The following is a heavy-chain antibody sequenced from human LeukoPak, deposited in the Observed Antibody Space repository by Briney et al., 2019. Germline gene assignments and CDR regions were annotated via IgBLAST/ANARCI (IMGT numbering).Heavy chain of an antibody. CDR1: GDSVSSNSVT. Sequence: SQTLSPTCAISGDSVSSNSVTWNWVRQSPSRGLEWLGRTYYRSTWYNDYAVSVRGRITVNPDTSKNQFSLHLNSVTPEDTAVYYCARRLTQYDCFDPWGQGILVTVSS. CDR3: ARRLTQYDCFDP. CDR2: TYYRSTWYN. D-gene: IGHD2-2*01. J-gene: IGHJ5*02. V-gene: IGHV6-1*01.